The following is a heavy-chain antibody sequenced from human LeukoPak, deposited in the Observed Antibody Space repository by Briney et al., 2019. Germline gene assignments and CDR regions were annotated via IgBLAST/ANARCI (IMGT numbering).Heavy chain of an antibody. J-gene: IGHJ4*02. CDR3: ARGLYGSGKYGCYFDY. CDR2: INHSGST. Sequence: SETLSLTCAVYGGSFSGYYWSWIRQPPGKGLEWIGEINHSGSTNYNPSLKSRVTISVDTSKNQFSLKLSSVTAADTAVYYCARGLYGSGKYGCYFDYWGQGTLVTVSS. V-gene: IGHV4-34*01. CDR1: GGSFSGYY. D-gene: IGHD3-10*01.